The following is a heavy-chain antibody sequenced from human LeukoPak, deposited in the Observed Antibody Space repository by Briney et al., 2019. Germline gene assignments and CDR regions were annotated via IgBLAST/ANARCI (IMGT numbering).Heavy chain of an antibody. J-gene: IGHJ4*02. Sequence: PGGSLRLSCAASRFTFSNYGTHWVRQAPGKGLEWVAIISYDGSNKYYADSVKGRFTISRDNSKNTLYLQMNSLRVEDSAVYYCAKTGNYNWNGFDYWGQGTLVTVSS. D-gene: IGHD1-20*01. CDR2: ISYDGSNK. V-gene: IGHV3-30*18. CDR3: AKTGNYNWNGFDY. CDR1: RFTFSNYG.